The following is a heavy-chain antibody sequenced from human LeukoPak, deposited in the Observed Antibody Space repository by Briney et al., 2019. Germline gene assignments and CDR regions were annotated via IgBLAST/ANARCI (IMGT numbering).Heavy chain of an antibody. V-gene: IGHV4-59*08. Sequence: SETLSLTCTVSGGSIGSYYWSWIRQPPGKGLEWVGYIYYCGSTNYNPSLKSRVTISVDTSKNQFSLRLSSVTAADTAVYYCARQEDYYDSSGYYVNWFDPWGQGTLVTVSS. CDR1: GGSIGSYY. CDR2: IYYCGST. D-gene: IGHD3-22*01. CDR3: ARQEDYYDSSGYYVNWFDP. J-gene: IGHJ5*02.